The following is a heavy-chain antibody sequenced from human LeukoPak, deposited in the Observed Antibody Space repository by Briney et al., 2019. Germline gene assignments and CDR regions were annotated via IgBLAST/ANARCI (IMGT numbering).Heavy chain of an antibody. Sequence: SETLSLTCTVSGYSTSSGYYWGWIRQPPGKGLEWIGSIYHSGSTYYNPSLKSRVTISVDTSKNQFSLKLSSVTAADTAVYYCARAPGWGAFDIWGQGTMVTVSS. D-gene: IGHD3-16*01. CDR3: ARAPGWGAFDI. J-gene: IGHJ3*02. V-gene: IGHV4-38-2*02. CDR1: GYSTSSGYY. CDR2: IYHSGST.